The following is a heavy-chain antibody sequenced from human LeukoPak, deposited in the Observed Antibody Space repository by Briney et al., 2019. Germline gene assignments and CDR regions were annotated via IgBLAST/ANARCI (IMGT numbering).Heavy chain of an antibody. CDR3: ARAETPDDAFDI. J-gene: IGHJ3*02. CDR2: IYPGDSDT. Sequence: GESLKISCKGPGYSFTSYWIDWVRQMPGKGLEWMGIIYPGDSDTRYSPSFQGQVTISADKSINTAYLQWSSLKASDTAMYYCARAETPDDAFDIWGQGTMVTVSS. V-gene: IGHV5-51*01. CDR1: GYSFTSYW.